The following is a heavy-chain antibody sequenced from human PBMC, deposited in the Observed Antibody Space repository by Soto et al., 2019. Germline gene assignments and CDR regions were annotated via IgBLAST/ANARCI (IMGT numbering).Heavy chain of an antibody. V-gene: IGHV1-2*04. CDR1: GYTFTGYY. CDR3: ARDLSGNYYDSSGSPGGWFDP. CDR2: INPNSGGR. J-gene: IGHJ5*02. Sequence: ASVKVSCKASGYTFTGYYMHWVRQAPGQGLEWMGWINPNSGGRNYAQKFQGWVTMTRDTSISTAYMELSRLRSDDTAVYYCARDLSGNYYDSSGSPGGWFDPWGQGTLVTVSS. D-gene: IGHD3-22*01.